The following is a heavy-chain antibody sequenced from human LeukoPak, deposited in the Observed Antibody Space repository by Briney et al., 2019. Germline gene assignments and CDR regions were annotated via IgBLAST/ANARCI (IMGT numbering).Heavy chain of an antibody. CDR1: GFTFSSYA. D-gene: IGHD5-12*01. J-gene: IGHJ4*02. CDR3: AKVWGYSGYEVDYFGY. V-gene: IGHV3-23*01. CDR2: ISGSGGST. Sequence: PGGSLRLSCAASGFTFSSYAMSWVRQAPGKGLEWVSAISGSGGSTYYADSVKGRFIISRDNSKNTLYLQMNSLRAEDTAVYYCAKVWGYSGYEVDYFGYWGQGTLVTVSS.